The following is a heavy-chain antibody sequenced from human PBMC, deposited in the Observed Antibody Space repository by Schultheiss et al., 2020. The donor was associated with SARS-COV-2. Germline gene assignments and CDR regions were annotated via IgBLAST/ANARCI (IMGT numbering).Heavy chain of an antibody. CDR3: ARRYSSSSMGWFDP. V-gene: IGHV4-59*01. D-gene: IGHD6-6*01. J-gene: IGHJ5*02. CDR2: IYYSGST. CDR1: GGSISPYY. Sequence: SETLSLTCTVSGGSISPYYWTWIRQPPGKGLELIGYIYYSGSTNYNPSLKSRVTISVDTSKNQFSLKLSSVTAADTAVYYCARRYSSSSMGWFDPWGQGTLVTVSS.